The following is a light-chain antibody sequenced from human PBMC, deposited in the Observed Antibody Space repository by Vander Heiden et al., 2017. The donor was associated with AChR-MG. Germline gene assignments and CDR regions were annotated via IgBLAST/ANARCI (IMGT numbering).Light chain of an antibody. CDR1: QDISNY. J-gene: IGKJ4*01. V-gene: IGKV1-33*01. CDR3: QQYDNLPPT. CDR2: DAS. Sequence: DIQMTQSPSSLSASVGDRVTITCQASQDISNYLNWYQQKLGKAPKLLIYDASKLETGVPSRFSGSGSGTDFTFTISSLQPEDIATYYCQQYDNLPPTLGGGTKVEIK.